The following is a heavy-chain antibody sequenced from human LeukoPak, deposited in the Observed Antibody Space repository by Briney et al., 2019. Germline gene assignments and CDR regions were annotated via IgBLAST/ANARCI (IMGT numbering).Heavy chain of an antibody. CDR2: IYYSGST. V-gene: IGHV4-59*12. CDR3: ARTYYYDSSGYYPFDY. Sequence: PSETLSLTCTVSGGSISSYYWSWIRQPPGKGLEWIGYIYYSGSTNYNPSLKSRVTISVDKSKNQFSLKLSSVTAADTAVYYCARTYYYDSSGYYPFDYWGQGTLVTVSS. J-gene: IGHJ4*02. CDR1: GGSISSYY. D-gene: IGHD3-22*01.